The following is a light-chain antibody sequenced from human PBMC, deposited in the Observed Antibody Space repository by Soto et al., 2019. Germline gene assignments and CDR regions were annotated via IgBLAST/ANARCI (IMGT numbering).Light chain of an antibody. CDR1: QTVNSN. Sequence: EIVMTQSPATLSVSPGERATLSCRASQTVNSNLAWYQQKPGQAPRLLIYDASTRATGIPVRFSGSGSGTEFTLTISSLQSEDFAVYYCQQYNNWPPKYTFGQGSKLEIK. CDR3: QQYNNWPPKYT. J-gene: IGKJ2*01. V-gene: IGKV3-15*01. CDR2: DAS.